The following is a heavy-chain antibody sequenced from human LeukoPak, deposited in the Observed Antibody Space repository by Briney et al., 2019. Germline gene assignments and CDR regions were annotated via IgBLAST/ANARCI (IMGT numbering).Heavy chain of an antibody. Sequence: PGGSLRLSCVVSGFDLSAYAMSWVRQAPGKGLEWVSGFKKRGYDTEYADSVKGRFTISRDNSQNTVYLQMTSLRSEDTAMYFCAKVYQSGWSYFDYWGQGALVTVSS. CDR1: GFDLSAYA. D-gene: IGHD6-19*01. V-gene: IGHV3-23*01. CDR3: AKVYQSGWSYFDY. CDR2: FKKRGYDT. J-gene: IGHJ4*02.